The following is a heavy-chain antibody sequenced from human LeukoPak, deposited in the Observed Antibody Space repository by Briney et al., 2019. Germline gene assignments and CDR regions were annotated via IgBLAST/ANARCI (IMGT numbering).Heavy chain of an antibody. J-gene: IGHJ4*02. CDR3: ARSLSSSWYCDY. D-gene: IGHD6-13*01. V-gene: IGHV3-53*01. CDR2: IYSGGST. Sequence: PGGSLRLSCAASGFTVSSNYMSWVRRAPGKGLEWVSVIYSGGSTYYADSVKGRFTISRDNSKNTLYLQMNSLRAEDTAVYYCARSLSSSWYCDYWGQGTLVTVSS. CDR1: GFTVSSNY.